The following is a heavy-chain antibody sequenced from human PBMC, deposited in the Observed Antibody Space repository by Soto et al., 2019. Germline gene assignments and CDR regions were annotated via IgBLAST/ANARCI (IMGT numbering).Heavy chain of an antibody. V-gene: IGHV4-59*08. CDR1: GGSISSYY. CDR3: ARHANYGSGSYRRWFDP. CDR2: IYYSGST. J-gene: IGHJ5*02. Sequence: SETLSLTCTVSGGSISSYYWSWIRQPPGKGLEWIGYIYYSGSTNYNPSLKSRVTISVDTSKNQFSLKLSSVTAADTAVYYCARHANYGSGSYRRWFDPWGQGTLVTVSS. D-gene: IGHD3-10*01.